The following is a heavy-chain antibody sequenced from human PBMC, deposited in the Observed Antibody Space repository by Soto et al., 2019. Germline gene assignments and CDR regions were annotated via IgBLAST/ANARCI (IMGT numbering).Heavy chain of an antibody. CDR2: IKSDGSST. CDR3: ASSPWSGYVNDH. J-gene: IGHJ5*02. CDR1: GFTFSSYW. D-gene: IGHD3-3*01. V-gene: IGHV3-74*01. Sequence: EVHLVESGGGLVQPGGSMRLSCAASGFTFSSYWMHWVRQVPGKGLVWVSRIKSDGSSTNYADSVEGRFTISRDNANNALYMQMNSLRAEDTAVYFCASSPWSGYVNDHWGQGTLVTVSS.